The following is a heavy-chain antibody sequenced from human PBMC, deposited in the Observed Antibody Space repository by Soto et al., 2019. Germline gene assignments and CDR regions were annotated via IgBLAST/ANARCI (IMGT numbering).Heavy chain of an antibody. Sequence: PSETLSLTCAVSGDSISSGYYWAWIRQPPGKGLEWIGSIYHSGTTYYNPSLKSRVTISVDTSKNQFSLKLSSVTAADTAVYYCARDLMSEGYCSGGSCYGAFDIWGQGTMVTVS. CDR2: IYHSGTT. V-gene: IGHV4-38-2*02. J-gene: IGHJ3*02. CDR3: ARDLMSEGYCSGGSCYGAFDI. CDR1: GDSISSGYY. D-gene: IGHD2-15*01.